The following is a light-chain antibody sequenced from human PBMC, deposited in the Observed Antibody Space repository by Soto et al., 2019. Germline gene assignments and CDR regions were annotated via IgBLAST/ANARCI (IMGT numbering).Light chain of an antibody. CDR2: RAS. CDR3: QHYNNWPPWT. V-gene: IGKV3-15*01. CDR1: QSVSSN. J-gene: IGKJ1*01. Sequence: EIVMTQSPGTLSVSPGERATLSCRASQSVSSNLAWYQQKPGQPPRLLIYRASTRATGIPARFSGSGSGTEFTLTISSLQSEDFAVYYCQHYNNWPPWTFGQGTKVEIK.